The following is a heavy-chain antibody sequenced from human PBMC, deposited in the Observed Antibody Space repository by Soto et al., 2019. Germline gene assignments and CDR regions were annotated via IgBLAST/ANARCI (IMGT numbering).Heavy chain of an antibody. V-gene: IGHV3-15*07. D-gene: IGHD3-10*01. J-gene: IGHJ4*02. CDR1: GFTFSNAW. CDR3: TTDLGKDMVRGVIIAIDY. CDR2: IKSKTDGGTT. Sequence: PGGSLRLSCAASGFTFSNAWMNWVRQAPGKGLEWVGRIKSKTDGGTTDYAAPVKGRFTISRDDSKNTLYLQMNSLKTEDTAVYYCTTDLGKDMVRGVIIAIDYWGQGTLVTVSS.